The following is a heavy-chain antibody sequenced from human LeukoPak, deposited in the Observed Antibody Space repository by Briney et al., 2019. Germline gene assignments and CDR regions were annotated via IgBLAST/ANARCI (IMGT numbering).Heavy chain of an antibody. D-gene: IGHD3-10*02. CDR2: ISGSGGST. V-gene: IGHV3-23*01. CDR3: AELGITMIGGV. CDR1: GFTFSSYG. Sequence: GGSLRLSCVASGFTFSSYGMSWVRQAPGKGLEWVSAISGSGGSTYYADSVKGRFTISRDNSKNTLYLQMNSLRAEDTAVYYCAELGITMIGGVWGKGTTVTISS. J-gene: IGHJ6*04.